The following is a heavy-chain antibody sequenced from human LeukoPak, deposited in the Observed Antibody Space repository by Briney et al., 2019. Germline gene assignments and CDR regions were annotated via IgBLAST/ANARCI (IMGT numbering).Heavy chain of an antibody. CDR1: GGSISSGDYY. CDR2: IYYSGST. CDR3: AREVITIFGVVTGLDY. J-gene: IGHJ4*02. Sequence: SQTLSLTCTVSGGSISSGDYYWSWIRQPPGKGLDWIGYIYYSGSTYYNPSLKSRVTISVDTSKNQFSLKLSSVTAADTAVYYCAREVITIFGVVTGLDYWGQGTLVTVSS. V-gene: IGHV4-30-4*08. D-gene: IGHD3-3*01.